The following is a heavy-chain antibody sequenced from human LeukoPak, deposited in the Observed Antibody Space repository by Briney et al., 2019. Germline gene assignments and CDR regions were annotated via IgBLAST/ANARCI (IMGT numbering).Heavy chain of an antibody. J-gene: IGHJ4*02. CDR3: AKLGFSPYGDHWGY. Sequence: QAGGSLRLSCAASGFTFSSYAMSWVRQAPGKGLEWVSAISGSGGSTYYADSVKGRFTISRDNSKNTLYLQMNSLRAEDTAVYYCAKLGFSPYGDHWGYWGQGTLVTVSS. CDR1: GFTFSSYA. V-gene: IGHV3-23*01. CDR2: ISGSGGST. D-gene: IGHD4-17*01.